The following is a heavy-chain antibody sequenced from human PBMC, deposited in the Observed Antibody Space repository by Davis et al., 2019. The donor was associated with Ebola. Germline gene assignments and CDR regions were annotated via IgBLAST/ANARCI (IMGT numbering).Heavy chain of an antibody. CDR1: GYDFTIYW. J-gene: IGHJ4*02. CDR2: IYPGDSDT. CDR3: ARFLEWKADY. V-gene: IGHV5-51*01. Sequence: GGSLRLSCKGSGYDFTIYWIGWVRQMPGKGLEWMGIIYPGDSDTRYSPSFQGQVTISADKSISTAYLQWSSLKASDTAMYYCARFLEWKADYWGQGTLVTVSS. D-gene: IGHD3-3*01.